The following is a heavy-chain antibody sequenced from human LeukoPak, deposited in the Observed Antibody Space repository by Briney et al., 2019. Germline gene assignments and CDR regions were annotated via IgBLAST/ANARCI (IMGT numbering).Heavy chain of an antibody. J-gene: IGHJ6*03. D-gene: IGHD2-15*01. V-gene: IGHV3-74*01. CDR1: GFTFSSYW. Sequence: AGGSLRLSCAASGFTFSSYWMHWVRQAPGKGLVWVSRINSDGSSTSYADSVKGRFTSSRDNSKNTLYLQMNSLRAEDTAVYYCAKDPRGGYCSGGSCYSHYYYYMDVWGKGTTVTVSS. CDR2: INSDGSST. CDR3: AKDPRGGYCSGGSCYSHYYYYMDV.